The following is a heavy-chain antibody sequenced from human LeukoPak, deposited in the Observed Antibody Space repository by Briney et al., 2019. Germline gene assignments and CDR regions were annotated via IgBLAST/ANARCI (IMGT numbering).Heavy chain of an antibody. J-gene: IGHJ6*03. Sequence: GGSLRLSCIPSGFTFNSYAMFWVRQAPGKGLEWVSLIWYDGSNKYYADSVKGRFTISRDNSTNTLFLQMNSLRAEDTAVYYCARARGWQPNYYYYYMDVWGTGTTVTVSS. CDR2: IWYDGSNK. CDR3: ARARGWQPNYYYYYMDV. V-gene: IGHV3-33*02. D-gene: IGHD2-15*01. CDR1: GFTFNSYA.